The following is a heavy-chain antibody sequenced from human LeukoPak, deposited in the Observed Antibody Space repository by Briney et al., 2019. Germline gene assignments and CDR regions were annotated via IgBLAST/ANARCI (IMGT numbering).Heavy chain of an antibody. D-gene: IGHD5-18*01. J-gene: IGHJ4*02. V-gene: IGHV4-39*07. Sequence: SETLSLTCTVSGGSISSSSYYWGWIRQPPGKGLEWIGSIYYSGSTYYNPSLKSRVTISVDTSKNQFSLKLSSVTAADTAVYYCAREDGVQLWLLDYWGQGTLVTVSS. CDR2: IYYSGST. CDR1: GGSISSSSYY. CDR3: AREDGVQLWLLDY.